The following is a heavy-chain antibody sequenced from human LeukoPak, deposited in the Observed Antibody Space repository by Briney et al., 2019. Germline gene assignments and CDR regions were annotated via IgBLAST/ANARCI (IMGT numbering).Heavy chain of an antibody. J-gene: IGHJ5*02. CDR1: GFTFSSYS. V-gene: IGHV3-48*01. CDR3: ARDGNWFDP. CDR2: ISSSSSTT. Sequence: GGSLRLSCAASGFTFSSYSMNWVRQAPGKGLEWVSYISSSSSTTYYVDSVKGRFTISRDNAKNSLYLQMNSLRAEDTAVYYCARDGNWFDPWGQGTLVTVSS.